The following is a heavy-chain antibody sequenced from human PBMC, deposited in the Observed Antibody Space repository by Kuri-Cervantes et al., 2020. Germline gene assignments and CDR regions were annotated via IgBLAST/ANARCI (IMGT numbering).Heavy chain of an antibody. J-gene: IGHJ5*02. CDR2: IFPEDSDT. V-gene: IGHV5-51*01. CDR1: GYRFTSYW. CDR3: ARHSRPVYTTASPFDL. Sequence: GESLKISCKGSGYRFTSYWIGWVRQMPGKGPEWMGIIFPEDSDTRYSPSFEGQVTISIDTSINTAYLQWSSLKASDSALYFCARHSRPVYTTASPFDLWGRGTLVTVSS. D-gene: IGHD1-26*01.